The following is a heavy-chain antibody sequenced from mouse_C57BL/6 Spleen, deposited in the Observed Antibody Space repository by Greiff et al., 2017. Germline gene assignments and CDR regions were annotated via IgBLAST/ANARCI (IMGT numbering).Heavy chain of an antibody. CDR3: VSPYDYDGDWFAY. CDR2: IRSKSNNYAT. J-gene: IGHJ3*01. D-gene: IGHD2-4*01. V-gene: IGHV10-1*01. CDR1: GFSFNTYA. Sequence: GGGLVQPKGSLKLSCAASGFSFNTYAMNWVRQAPGKGLEWVARIRSKSNNYATYYADSVKDRFTISRDDSESMLYLQMNNLKTEDTAMYCCVSPYDYDGDWFAYWGQGTLVTVSA.